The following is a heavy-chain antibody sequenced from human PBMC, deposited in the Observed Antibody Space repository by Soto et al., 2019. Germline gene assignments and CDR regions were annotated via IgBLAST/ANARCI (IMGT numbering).Heavy chain of an antibody. CDR1: GYTFTSYG. D-gene: IGHD5-18*01. V-gene: IGHV1-18*01. Sequence: GASVKVSCKASGYTFTSYGISWVRQAPGQGLEWMGWISAYNGNTNYAQKLQGRVTMTTDTSTSTAYMELRSLRSDDTAVYYCARNRYSYGYLAGAFDIWGQGTMVTVSS. CDR3: ARNRYSYGYLAGAFDI. J-gene: IGHJ3*02. CDR2: ISAYNGNT.